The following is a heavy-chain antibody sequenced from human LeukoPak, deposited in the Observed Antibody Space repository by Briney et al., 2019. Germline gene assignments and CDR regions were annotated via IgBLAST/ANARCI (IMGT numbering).Heavy chain of an antibody. CDR1: GYSISSGYY. J-gene: IGHJ3*02. CDR2: INHSGST. D-gene: IGHD3-10*01. V-gene: IGHV4-38-2*02. CDR3: ARLSAILWFGYPSAWAPANRHNRGAFDI. Sequence: PSETLSLTCTVSGYSISSGYYWSWIRQPPGKGLEWIGEINHSGSTNYNPSLKSRVTISVDTSKNQFSLKLSSVTAADTAVYYCARLSAILWFGYPSAWAPANRHNRGAFDIWGQGTMVTVSS.